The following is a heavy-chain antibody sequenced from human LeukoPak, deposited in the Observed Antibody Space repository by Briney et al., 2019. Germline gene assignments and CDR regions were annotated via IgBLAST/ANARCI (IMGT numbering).Heavy chain of an antibody. CDR1: GFTFSSYS. CDR2: ISSSSSYI. CDR3: ARVVINSGSYSTDY. Sequence: GGSLRLSCAASGFTFSSYSMNWVRQAPGKGLEWVSSISSSSSYIYYADSVKGRFTISRDNAKNSLYLQMNSLRAEDTAVYYCARVVINSGSYSTDYWGQGTLVTVSS. D-gene: IGHD1-26*01. V-gene: IGHV3-21*01. J-gene: IGHJ4*02.